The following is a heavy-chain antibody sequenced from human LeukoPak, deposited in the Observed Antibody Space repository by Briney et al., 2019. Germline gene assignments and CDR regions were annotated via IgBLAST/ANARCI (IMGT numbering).Heavy chain of an antibody. V-gene: IGHV5-51*01. CDR1: GYSFTSYW. D-gene: IGHD6-13*01. CDR2: IYPGDSDT. J-gene: IGHJ4*02. Sequence: GESLKISCKGSGYSFTSYWIGWVRQMPGKGLEWMGIIYPGDSDTRYSPSFQGRVTISANKSISTAYLQWSSLKASDTAMYYCARQRAIAAAGLFDYWGQGTLVTVSS. CDR3: ARQRAIAAAGLFDY.